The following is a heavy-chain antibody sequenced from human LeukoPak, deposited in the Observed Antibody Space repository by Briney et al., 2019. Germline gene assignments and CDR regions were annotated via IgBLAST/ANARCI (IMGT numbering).Heavy chain of an antibody. D-gene: IGHD6-19*01. CDR3: AKDPYNTAVANTNGWFDP. V-gene: IGHV3-23*01. J-gene: IGHJ5*02. Sequence: PGGSLRLSCAASGFTFSSYAMSWVRRAPGKGLEWVSSISGSGGNTYYAQSVKGRFTTSRDNSENTLYLQMDTLRADDTALYFCAKDPYNTAVANTNGWFDPWGQGTLVTVSS. CDR1: GFTFSSYA. CDR2: ISGSGGNT.